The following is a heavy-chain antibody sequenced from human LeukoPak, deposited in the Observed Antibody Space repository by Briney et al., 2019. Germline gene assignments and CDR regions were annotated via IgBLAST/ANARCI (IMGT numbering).Heavy chain of an antibody. Sequence: GGSLRLSCAAAGFSVSINYMSWVRQAPGNGLEWVSALYSGGSIWHADSVKGRFTISRDNSRSTLYLQMNSLRAEDTAVYFCARDLGSPQTGAQYFQNWGQGTLVTVSS. CDR2: LYSGGSI. CDR1: GFSVSINY. V-gene: IGHV3-66*01. CDR3: ARDLGSPQTGAQYFQN. D-gene: IGHD1-1*01. J-gene: IGHJ1*01.